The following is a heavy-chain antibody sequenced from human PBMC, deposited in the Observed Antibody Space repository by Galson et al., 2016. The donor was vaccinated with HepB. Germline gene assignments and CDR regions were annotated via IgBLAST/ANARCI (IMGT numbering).Heavy chain of an antibody. D-gene: IGHD4-17*01. CDR3: ARERYDYGDYGY. Sequence: SVKVSCKASGGTFTTYLITWVRQAPGQGLEWMGGIIPIYGTANYAQKFQGRVTITADESTTTAYMELSSLRSEDTAVYYCARERYDYGDYGYWGQGTLVTVSS. J-gene: IGHJ4*02. CDR2: IIPIYGTA. CDR1: GGTFTTYL. V-gene: IGHV1-69*13.